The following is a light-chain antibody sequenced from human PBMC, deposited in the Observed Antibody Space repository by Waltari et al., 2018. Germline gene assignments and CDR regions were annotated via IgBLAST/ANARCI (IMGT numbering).Light chain of an antibody. J-gene: IGKJ4*01. CDR1: QTVRTTY. CDR2: GAS. CDR3: QQYDISPLT. V-gene: IGKV3-20*01. Sequence: EIVLTQSPGTLSLSPGESATLSCRASQTVRTTYLAWYQQKPGQAPTLLIYGASSRATGIPDRFSGSGSGTDFSLTISSLEPKDFAVYYCQQYDISPLTFGGGTKVEIK.